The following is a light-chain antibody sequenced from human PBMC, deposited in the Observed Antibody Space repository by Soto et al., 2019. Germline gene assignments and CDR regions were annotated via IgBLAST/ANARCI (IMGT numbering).Light chain of an antibody. CDR1: QSIGYY. Sequence: DSQMTQSPSSLSASVGDRVTITCRASQSIGYYLNWYQQKPGTAPKLLIYAASSLQSGVPSRFSGSGSGTDFTLTISSLQPEDFATYYCQQSYSTPQNTFGQGTKLEIK. CDR3: QQSYSTPQNT. J-gene: IGKJ2*01. V-gene: IGKV1-39*01. CDR2: AAS.